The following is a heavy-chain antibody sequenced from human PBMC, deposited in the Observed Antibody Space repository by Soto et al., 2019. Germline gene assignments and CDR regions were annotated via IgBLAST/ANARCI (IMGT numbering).Heavy chain of an antibody. J-gene: IGHJ6*02. CDR1: GYTFTGYY. V-gene: IGHV1-46*01. CDR2: INPSGDST. CDR3: ARDKEAYYYYYGMDV. Sequence: ASVKVSCKASGYTFTGYYMHWVRQAPGQGLEWMGWINPSGDSTTCAQKFQGRVTMTRDTSTSTVYMELSSLRSEDTAVYYCARDKEAYYYYYGMDVWGQGTTVTVSS.